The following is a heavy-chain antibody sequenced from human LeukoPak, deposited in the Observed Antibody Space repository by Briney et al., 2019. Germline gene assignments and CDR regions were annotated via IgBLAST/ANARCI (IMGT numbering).Heavy chain of an antibody. CDR1: AYSFSTFC. CDR2: IFPGDSDT. CDR3: ARVREPSGDYYIYFFDY. V-gene: IGHV5-51*01. Sequence: GESLKISCEASAYSFSTFCIRWVRQVPAKALEWMGMIFPGDSDTRYNPSFQGQVTISADKSSSTAFLQWSSLKASDTATYYCARVREPSGDYYIYFFDYWGQGALVTVSS. D-gene: IGHD7-27*01. J-gene: IGHJ4*02.